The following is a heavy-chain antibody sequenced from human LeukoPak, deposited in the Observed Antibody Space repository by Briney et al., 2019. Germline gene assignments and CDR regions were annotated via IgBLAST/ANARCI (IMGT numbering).Heavy chain of an antibody. Sequence: SETLSLTCAVYGGSFGGYYWSWIRQPPGKGLEWIGEINHSGSTNYNPSLKSRVTISVDTSKNQFSLKLSSVTAADTAVYYCARLGPNYDILTGYPMKHYYYYGMDVWGQGTTVTVSS. D-gene: IGHD3-9*01. CDR3: ARLGPNYDILTGYPMKHYYYYGMDV. J-gene: IGHJ6*02. CDR2: INHSGST. V-gene: IGHV4-34*01. CDR1: GGSFGGYY.